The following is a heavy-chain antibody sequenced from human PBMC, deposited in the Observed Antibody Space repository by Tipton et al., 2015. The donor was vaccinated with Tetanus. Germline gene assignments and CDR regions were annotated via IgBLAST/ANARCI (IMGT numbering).Heavy chain of an antibody. CDR2: IYYSGST. D-gene: IGHD1-14*01. CDR1: GVSVSSGSYY. J-gene: IGHJ5*02. Sequence: LRLSCTVSGVSVSSGSYYWSWIRQPPGKGLEWIGYIYYSGSTNHNPSLKSRVTIAVDTSKNQFSLKLSSVTAADTAVYYCARAFPGGNQRRNWFHPWGQGALVTVPS. CDR3: ARAFPGGNQRRNWFHP. V-gene: IGHV4-61*01.